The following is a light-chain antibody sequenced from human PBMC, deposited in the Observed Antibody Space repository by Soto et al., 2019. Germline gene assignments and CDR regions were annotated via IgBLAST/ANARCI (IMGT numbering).Light chain of an antibody. CDR3: QHYNSYGK. CDR1: QTISSW. CDR2: AAS. V-gene: IGKV1-5*01. Sequence: DIQITHSPSTLSGSVVDRVTITFLASQTISSWLVWYQQKPGKAPKLLIYAASTLQSGVPSRFSGSGSGRDFTLTISSLQPDDFATYYCQHYNSYGKFGQGTKVDIK. J-gene: IGKJ1*01.